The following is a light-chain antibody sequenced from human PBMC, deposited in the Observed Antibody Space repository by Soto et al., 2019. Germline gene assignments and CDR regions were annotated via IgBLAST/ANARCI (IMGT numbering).Light chain of an antibody. CDR1: QSVSNN. Sequence: ILMTQSPATLSVSPGERATLSCRASQSVSNNLAWYQQKPGQAPRLLIYDASTMATGIPARFSGSGSGTEFTLIISGLQSEDFSVYYCQQYNKWTPWTFGQGTKVEIK. CDR2: DAS. J-gene: IGKJ1*01. CDR3: QQYNKWTPWT. V-gene: IGKV3-15*01.